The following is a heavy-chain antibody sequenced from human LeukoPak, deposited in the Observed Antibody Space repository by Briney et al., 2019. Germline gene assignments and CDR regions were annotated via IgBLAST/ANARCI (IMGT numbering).Heavy chain of an antibody. J-gene: IGHJ4*02. CDR2: IDPKDGET. Sequence: GASVKVSCKFSGYALTQLSMHWVRQAPGKGFEWMGGIDPKDGETIYAQIFQGRVTMTDDTSTDTAYMELSGLTSEDTALYYCAGDVLVSGGSYYHGYWGQGTLVTVS. CDR3: AGDVLVSGGSYYHGY. CDR1: GYALTQLS. D-gene: IGHD3-3*02. V-gene: IGHV1-24*01.